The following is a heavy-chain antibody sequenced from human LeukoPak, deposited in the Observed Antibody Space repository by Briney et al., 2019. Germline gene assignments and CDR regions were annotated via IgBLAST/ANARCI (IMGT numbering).Heavy chain of an antibody. CDR1: GYTFTAYY. Sequence: ASVKVSCKASGYTFTAYYMHWVRQAPGQGLEWMGLINPNSGDTNYAQKFQGRVTMTRDTSISTAHMELSRLRSDDTAVYYCARDPYDILTGYAFDIWGQGTMVTVSS. CDR3: ARDPYDILTGYAFDI. J-gene: IGHJ3*02. CDR2: INPNSGDT. V-gene: IGHV1-2*02. D-gene: IGHD3-9*01.